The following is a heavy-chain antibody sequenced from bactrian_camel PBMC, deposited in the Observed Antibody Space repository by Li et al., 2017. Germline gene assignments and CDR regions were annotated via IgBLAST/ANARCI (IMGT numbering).Heavy chain of an antibody. CDR2: IDSDGST. CDR1: GYTYSGYC. Sequence: HVQLVESGGGSVQTGGSLRLSCAASGYTYSGYCMAWFRQAPGKEREGVADIDSDGSTFYADSVKGRFTISKDNAKNTLYLQMNSLKSEDTGMYYCAAGRPQPWTTLRADEYMYWGQGTQVTVS. J-gene: IGHJ4*01. CDR3: AAGRPQPWTTLRADEYMY. V-gene: IGHV3S1*01. D-gene: IGHD5*01.